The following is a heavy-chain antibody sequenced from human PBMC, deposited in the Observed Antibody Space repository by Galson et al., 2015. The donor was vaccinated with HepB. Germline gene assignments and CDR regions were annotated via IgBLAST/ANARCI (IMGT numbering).Heavy chain of an antibody. CDR2: ISAYNGNT. J-gene: IGHJ6*02. V-gene: IGHV1-18*01. D-gene: IGHD3-3*01. Sequence: SVKVSCKASGYTFTSYGISWVRQAPGQGLEWMGWISAYNGNTNYAQKLQGRVTMTTDTSTSTAYMELRSLRSDDTAVYYCARFGVAPFTPEYYYGMDVWGQGTTVTVSS. CDR1: GYTFTSYG. CDR3: ARFGVAPFTPEYYYGMDV.